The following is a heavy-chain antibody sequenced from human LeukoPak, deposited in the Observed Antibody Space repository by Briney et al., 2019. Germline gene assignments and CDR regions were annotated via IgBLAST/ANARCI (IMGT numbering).Heavy chain of an antibody. D-gene: IGHD6-13*01. CDR3: ARVRSSSWYGYFDY. Sequence: ASVKVSCKASGYTFTGYYMHWVRQAPGQGLEWMGRINPNSGGTNYAQKFQGRVTMTRDTSISTAYMELSGLRSDDTAVYYCARVRSSSWYGYFDYWGQGTLVTVSS. V-gene: IGHV1-2*06. CDR1: GYTFTGYY. CDR2: INPNSGGT. J-gene: IGHJ4*02.